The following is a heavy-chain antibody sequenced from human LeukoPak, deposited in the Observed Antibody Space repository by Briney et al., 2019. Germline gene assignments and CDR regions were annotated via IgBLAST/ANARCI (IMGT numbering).Heavy chain of an antibody. CDR2: IYSGGST. V-gene: IGHV3-53*01. J-gene: IGHJ4*02. Sequence: GGSLRLSCAASGLTFRNYGMHWVRQAPGKGLEWVSVIYSGGSTYYADSVKGRFTISRDNSKNTLYLQMNSLRAEDTAVYYCARDRRYYDTSGYYDWGQGTLVTVSS. CDR1: GLTFRNYG. CDR3: ARDRRYYDTSGYYD. D-gene: IGHD3-22*01.